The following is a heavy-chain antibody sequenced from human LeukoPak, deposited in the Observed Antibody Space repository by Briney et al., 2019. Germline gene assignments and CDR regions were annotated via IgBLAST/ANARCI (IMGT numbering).Heavy chain of an antibody. CDR2: PHADGNEK. D-gene: IGHD5-12*01. CDR1: GFSLSGYW. J-gene: IGHJ4*02. CDR3: ARGGYSFDY. V-gene: IGHV3-7*01. Sequence: HPGGSLRLSCAAYGFSLSGYWMGWVRQAPGKGLEWVARPHADGNEKYFVHSVKGRFTVSRDNAKNSLYLQMNSLRVEDTAVYYCARGGYSFDYLGQGTLVTVSS.